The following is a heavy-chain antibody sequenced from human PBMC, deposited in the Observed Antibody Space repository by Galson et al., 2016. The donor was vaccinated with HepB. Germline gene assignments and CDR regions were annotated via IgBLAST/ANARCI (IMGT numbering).Heavy chain of an antibody. CDR1: GFTFSSYG. CDR2: IWYDGSNI. V-gene: IGHV3-33*01. Sequence: SLRLSCAASGFTFSSYGMHWVRQAPGKGLEWVAVIWYDGSNIYYADSVKGRFTISRDNSKHTLFLQMNSLRAEDTAVSYCAREKDSSSWYNFDYWGQGTRVTVSS. CDR3: AREKDSSSWYNFDY. D-gene: IGHD6-13*01. J-gene: IGHJ4*02.